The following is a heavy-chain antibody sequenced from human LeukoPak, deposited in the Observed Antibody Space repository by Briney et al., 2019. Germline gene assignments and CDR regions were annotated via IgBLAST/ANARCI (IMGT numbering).Heavy chain of an antibody. CDR2: ISYDGSNK. CDR3: AKLTVDTAMVKRVDAFDI. CDR1: GFTFSSYG. D-gene: IGHD5-18*01. V-gene: IGHV3-30*18. J-gene: IGHJ3*02. Sequence: PGGSLRLSCATSGFTFSSYGMHWVRQAPGKGLEWVAVISYDGSNKYYADSEKGRFTISRDNSKNTLYLQMNSLRAEDTAVYYCAKLTVDTAMVKRVDAFDIWGQGTMVTVSS.